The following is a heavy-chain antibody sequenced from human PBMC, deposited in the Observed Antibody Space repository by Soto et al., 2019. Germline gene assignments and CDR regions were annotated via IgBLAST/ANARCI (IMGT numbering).Heavy chain of an antibody. CDR3: ASGGDSGY. V-gene: IGHV3-74*01. Sequence: EVQLVETGGGLVQPGGSLRLSCAASGFTLSRHWMNWVRQAPGKRLVWVSRINSDGTSTTYADSVQGRFTISRDSAKNTLYLQMNSLRAEDTAVYYCASGGDSGYWGQGTLVTVSS. CDR2: INSDGTST. J-gene: IGHJ4*02. CDR1: GFTLSRHW. D-gene: IGHD2-21*02.